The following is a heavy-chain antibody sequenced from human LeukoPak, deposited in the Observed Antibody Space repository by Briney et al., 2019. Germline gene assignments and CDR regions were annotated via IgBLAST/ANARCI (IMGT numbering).Heavy chain of an antibody. CDR3: ARNLYSSGWWYFDY. CDR1: GYTFTSYG. J-gene: IGHJ4*02. D-gene: IGHD6-19*01. CDR2: ISAYNGNT. Sequence: ASVKVSCKASGYTFTSYGISWVRQAPGQGLEWMGWISAYNGNTNYAQKLQGRVTMTTDTPTSTAYMELRSLRSDDTAVYYCARNLYSSGWWYFDYWGQGTLVTVSS. V-gene: IGHV1-18*01.